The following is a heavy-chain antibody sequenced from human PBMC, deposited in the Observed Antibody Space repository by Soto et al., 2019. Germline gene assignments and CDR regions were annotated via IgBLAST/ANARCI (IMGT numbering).Heavy chain of an antibody. D-gene: IGHD6-19*01. V-gene: IGHV3-20*04. J-gene: IGHJ4*02. CDR1: GFTFDDYG. CDR3: AREGIGVAQTYIIDY. CDR2: INWNGGST. Sequence: GGSLRLSCAASGFTFDDYGMSWVRQAPGKGLEWVSGINWNGGSTGYADSVKGRFTISRDNAKNSLYLQMNSLRAEDTALYYCAREGIGVAQTYIIDYWGQGTLVTVPQ.